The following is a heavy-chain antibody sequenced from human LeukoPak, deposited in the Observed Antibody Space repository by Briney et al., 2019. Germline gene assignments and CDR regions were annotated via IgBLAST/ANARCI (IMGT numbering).Heavy chain of an antibody. Sequence: GESLKISCKGSGYSLTSYWIGWVRQMPGKGLEWMGIIYPGDSDTRYSPSFQGQVTISADKSISTAYLQWSSLKASDTAMYYCARQVDCSSTSCYASSPFYYFDYWGQGTLVTVSS. CDR2: IYPGDSDT. CDR3: ARQVDCSSTSCYASSPFYYFDY. J-gene: IGHJ4*02. V-gene: IGHV5-51*01. D-gene: IGHD2-2*01. CDR1: GYSLTSYW.